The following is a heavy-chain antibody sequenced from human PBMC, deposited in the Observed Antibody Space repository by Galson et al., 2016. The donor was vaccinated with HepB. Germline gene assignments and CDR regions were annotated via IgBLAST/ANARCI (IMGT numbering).Heavy chain of an antibody. CDR1: RFSFTSYW. D-gene: IGHD3-10*01. V-gene: IGHV5-51*01. Sequence: QSGAEVKKPGDSLKISCQGSRFSFTSYWIAWVRQMPGKGLEWMGIIYPFDSDTRYSPSFQGQVTISADKSISTAYLQWSSLMASDTALYYCARRGVRGVDHFDYWGQGTLVTVSS. J-gene: IGHJ4*02. CDR2: IYPFDSDT. CDR3: ARRGVRGVDHFDY.